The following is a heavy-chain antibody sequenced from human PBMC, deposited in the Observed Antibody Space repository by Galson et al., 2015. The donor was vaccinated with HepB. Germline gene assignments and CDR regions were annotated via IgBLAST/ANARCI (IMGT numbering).Heavy chain of an antibody. Sequence: SLRLSCAASGFTFSSDWMTWVRQAPGKGLEWVANIKQDGRERNYVDALKGRFTISRDNAKNSLSLQMNGLRAEDTAVYYCARGLHFLDYWGQGTLVTASS. CDR2: IKQDGRER. CDR1: GFTFSSDW. CDR3: ARGLHFLDY. D-gene: IGHD3-16*01. J-gene: IGHJ4*02. V-gene: IGHV3-7*01.